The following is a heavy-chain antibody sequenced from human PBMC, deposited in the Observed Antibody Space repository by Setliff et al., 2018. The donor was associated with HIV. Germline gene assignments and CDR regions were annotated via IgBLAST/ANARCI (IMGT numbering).Heavy chain of an antibody. V-gene: IGHV4-34*01. J-gene: IGHJ6*03. D-gene: IGHD3-3*01. CDR1: GGSVSGYY. Sequence: PSETLSLTCAVYGGSVSGYYWSWIRQPPGKGLEWIREINHSGSTKYNPSLKSRVTISVDTSKNQFSLKLSSVTAADTAVYYCARGTAYYNFWSGYSQDYYYYMDVWGKGTTVTVSS. CDR3: ARGTAYYNFWSGYSQDYYYYMDV. CDR2: INHSGST.